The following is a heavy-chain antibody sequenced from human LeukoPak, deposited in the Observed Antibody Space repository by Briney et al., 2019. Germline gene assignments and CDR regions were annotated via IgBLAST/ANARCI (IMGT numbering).Heavy chain of an antibody. CDR2: ISSSSSTI. V-gene: IGHV3-48*04. CDR3: ARDLYDILTGNHDAFDI. Sequence: GGSLRLSWAASGFTFSSYTMTWVRQAPGKGLEWVSYISSSSSTIYYADSVKGRFTISRDNAKNSLYLYMNSLRAEDTAVYYCARDLYDILTGNHDAFDIWGQGTMVTVSS. D-gene: IGHD3-9*01. CDR1: GFTFSSYT. J-gene: IGHJ3*02.